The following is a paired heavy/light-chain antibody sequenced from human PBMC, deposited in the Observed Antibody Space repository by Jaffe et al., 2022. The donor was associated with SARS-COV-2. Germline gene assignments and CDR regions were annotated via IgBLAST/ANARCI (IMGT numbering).Heavy chain of an antibody. V-gene: IGHV4-34*01. CDR2: INHSGST. CDR1: GGSFSGYF. CDR3: ARGPSRRIVVVPATMKPPMDV. D-gene: IGHD2-2*01. Sequence: QVQLQQWGAGLLKPSETLSLTCAVYGGSFSGYFWSWIRQPPGKGLEWIGEINHSGSTNYNPSLKSRVTISVDTSKNQFSLKLSSVTAADTAVYYCARGPSRRIVVVPATMKPPMDVWGQGTTVTVSS. J-gene: IGHJ6*02.
Light chain of an antibody. V-gene: IGKV3-20*01. Sequence: EIVLTQSPGTLSLSPGERATLSCRASQSVSSSYLAWYQQKPGQAPRLLIYGASNRATGIPDRFSGSGSGTDFTLTISRLEPEDFAVYYCQQYGSSPYTFGQGTKLEIK. CDR2: GAS. CDR1: QSVSSSY. CDR3: QQYGSSPYT. J-gene: IGKJ2*01.